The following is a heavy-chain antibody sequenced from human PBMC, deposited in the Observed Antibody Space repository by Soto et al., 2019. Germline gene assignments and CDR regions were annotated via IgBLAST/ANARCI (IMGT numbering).Heavy chain of an antibody. CDR2: VYYSGST. J-gene: IGHJ4*02. CDR1: GGSISSGGYY. CDR3: ARDKAGAPDY. V-gene: IGHV4-31*03. D-gene: IGHD1-26*01. Sequence: QVQLQESGPGLVKPSQTLSLTCTVSGGSISSGGYYWSWLRQHPGKGLEWMGYVYYSGSTYYNPSLKGRVTISVDTSKNQFALKLSSVTAADTAVYYCARDKAGAPDYWGQGTLVTVSS.